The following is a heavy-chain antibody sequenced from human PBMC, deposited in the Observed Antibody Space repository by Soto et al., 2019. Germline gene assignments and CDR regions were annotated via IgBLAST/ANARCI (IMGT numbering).Heavy chain of an antibody. J-gene: IGHJ5*02. CDR3: ARGQRALITYGPFDP. CDR2: FSGTGGYT. Sequence: WGSLRLSCAASGFTLISYAMIFFRHSPLKGLEWVSTFSGTGGYTYYADSVKGRFTISRDDSKNTLFLHMNSLRAADTAVYYCARGQRALITYGPFDPWGQGTLVTVSS. V-gene: IGHV3-23*01. D-gene: IGHD4-17*01. CDR1: GFTLISYA.